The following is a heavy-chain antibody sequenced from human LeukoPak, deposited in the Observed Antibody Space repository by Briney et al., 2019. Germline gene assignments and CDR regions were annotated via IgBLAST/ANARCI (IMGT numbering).Heavy chain of an antibody. CDR1: GFTVSSNY. D-gene: IGHD3-22*01. CDR3: ARGYYDPALFDY. V-gene: IGHV3-53*01. J-gene: IGHJ4*02. CDR2: IYSGGST. Sequence: GGSLRLSCAASGFTVSSNYMSWVRQAPGKGLEWVSVIYSGGSTYYADSVKGRFTISRDNSKSTLYLQMNSLRAEDTAVYYCARGYYDPALFDYWGQGTLVTVSS.